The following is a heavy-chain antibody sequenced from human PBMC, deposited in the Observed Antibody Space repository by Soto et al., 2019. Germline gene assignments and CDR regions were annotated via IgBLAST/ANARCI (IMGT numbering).Heavy chain of an antibody. D-gene: IGHD2-15*01. CDR3: TKSSGGSASVGMDY. V-gene: IGHV3-30*04. CDR1: GYIFKNYA. CDR2: ITRDGYNK. Sequence: VQLMESGGGVVQPGRSLRLSCAVSGYIFKNYALNWVRQAPGKGLEWVASITRDGYNKYYADSVKGRFTISRDNSKNTLSLQMTALRVEDSSVYYCTKSSGGSASVGMDYWGPGTLVTVSS. J-gene: IGHJ4*02.